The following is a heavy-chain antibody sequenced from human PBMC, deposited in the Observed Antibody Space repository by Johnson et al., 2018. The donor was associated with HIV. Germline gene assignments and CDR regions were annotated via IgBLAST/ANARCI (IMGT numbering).Heavy chain of an antibody. Sequence: VQLVESGGGVVRPGGSLGLSCAASGFTFDDYDMTWVRQAPGKGLEWVSGINWNGGSTGYADSLKGRFTISRDNAKNSLYLEMNSLRAEDTALYYCARATYYYELSGYLTRPRAFDMWGQGTMVTVSS. CDR3: ARATYYYELSGYLTRPRAFDM. CDR1: GFTFDDYD. J-gene: IGHJ3*02. CDR2: INWNGGST. V-gene: IGHV3-20*04. D-gene: IGHD3-22*01.